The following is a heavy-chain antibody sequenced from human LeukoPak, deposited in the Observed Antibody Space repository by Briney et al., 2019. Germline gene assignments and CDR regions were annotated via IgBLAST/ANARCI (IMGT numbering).Heavy chain of an antibody. CDR1: GFTFSTYP. V-gene: IGHV3-48*01. CDR2: MNSGNTI. CDR3: AREECSGGSCYSPHFDY. Sequence: GGSLRLSCAASGFTFSTYPMNWVRQAPGKGLEWLSYMNSGNTIYYADSVKGRFTISRDNSKNTLYLQMNSLRAEDTAVYYCAREECSGGSCYSPHFDYWGQGTLVTVSS. J-gene: IGHJ4*02. D-gene: IGHD2-15*01.